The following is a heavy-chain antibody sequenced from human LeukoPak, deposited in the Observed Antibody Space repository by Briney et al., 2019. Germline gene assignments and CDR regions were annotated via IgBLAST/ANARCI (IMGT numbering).Heavy chain of an antibody. J-gene: IGHJ4*02. Sequence: SETLSLTCTVSGGSISSSSYYWGWIRQPPGKGLEWIGSIYYSGSTYYNPSLKSRVTISVDTSKNQFSLKLSSVTAADTAVYYCARVLRPILYFDYWGQGTLVTVSS. CDR2: IYYSGST. D-gene: IGHD1-26*01. V-gene: IGHV4-39*07. CDR1: GGSISSSSYY. CDR3: ARVLRPILYFDY.